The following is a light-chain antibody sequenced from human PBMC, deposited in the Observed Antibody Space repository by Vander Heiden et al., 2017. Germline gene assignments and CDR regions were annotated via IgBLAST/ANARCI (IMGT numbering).Light chain of an antibody. CDR2: WAS. J-gene: IGKJ4*01. V-gene: IGKV4-1*01. CDR3: QQYVTIPLT. CDR1: PTRVKSSNNKSY. Sequence: DIVMPRHPASLPVSLGERASVNCKSSPTRVKSSNNKSYLAWYQHKPGQPPKLLIYWASTRQSGVPDRFSGGGSGTDYTLTISSLQAEDVAVYYCQQYVTIPLTFGGGTKVEIK.